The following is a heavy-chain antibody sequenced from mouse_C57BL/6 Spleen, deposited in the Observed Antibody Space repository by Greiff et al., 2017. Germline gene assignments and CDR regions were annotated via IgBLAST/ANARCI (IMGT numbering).Heavy chain of an antibody. CDR2: ISDGGSYT. J-gene: IGHJ4*01. Sequence: DVKLVESGGGLVKPGGSLKLPCAASGFTFSSYAMSWVRQTPEKRLEWVATISDGGSYTYYPDNVKGRFTISRDNAKNNLYLQMSHLKSEDTAMYYCARGRGDYYAMDYWGQGTSVTVSS. CDR3: ARGRGDYYAMDY. CDR1: GFTFSSYA. V-gene: IGHV5-4*03.